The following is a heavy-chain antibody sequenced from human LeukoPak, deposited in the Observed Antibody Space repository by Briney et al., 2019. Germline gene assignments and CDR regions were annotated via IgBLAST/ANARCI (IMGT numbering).Heavy chain of an antibody. Sequence: GGSLRLSCAASGFTFSSYSLSWVRQAPGKGLEWVSFISSSSITIYYADSVKGRFTISRDNAEKSLYLQMNSLRAEDTAVYYCARDRGGSYSAIDYWGQGTLVTVSS. CDR2: ISSSSITI. D-gene: IGHD2-15*01. CDR3: ARDRGGSYSAIDY. V-gene: IGHV3-48*04. CDR1: GFTFSSYS. J-gene: IGHJ4*02.